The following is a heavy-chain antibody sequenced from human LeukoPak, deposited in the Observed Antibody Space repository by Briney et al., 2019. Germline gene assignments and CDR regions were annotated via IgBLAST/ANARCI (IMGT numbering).Heavy chain of an antibody. CDR2: INHSGST. CDR1: GGSFSGYY. Sequence: PSETLSLTCAVYGGSFSGYYWSWIRQPPGKGLEWIGEINHSGSTNYNPSLKSRVTISVDTSKNQFSLKLSSVTAADTAVYYCARGYRSRAFDIWGQGTMVTVSS. CDR3: ARGYRSRAFDI. J-gene: IGHJ3*02. D-gene: IGHD5-18*01. V-gene: IGHV4-34*01.